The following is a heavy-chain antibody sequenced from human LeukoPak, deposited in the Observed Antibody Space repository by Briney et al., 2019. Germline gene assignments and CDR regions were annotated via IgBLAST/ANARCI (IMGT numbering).Heavy chain of an antibody. D-gene: IGHD6-19*01. CDR3: ARGSGWYDY. CDR1: GFTFSSYG. J-gene: IGHJ4*02. Sequence: GGSLRLSCAASGFTFSSYGMHWVRQAPGKGLEWVAYIQYDGSNEQFADSVKGRFSISRDSSKNILYLQVNSLRAEDTAVYYCARGSGWYDYWGQGTLVTVSS. V-gene: IGHV3-30*02. CDR2: IQYDGSNE.